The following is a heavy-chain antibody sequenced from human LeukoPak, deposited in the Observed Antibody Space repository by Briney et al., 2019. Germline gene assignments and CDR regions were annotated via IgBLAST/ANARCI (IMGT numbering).Heavy chain of an antibody. D-gene: IGHD1-26*01. J-gene: IGHJ4*02. CDR2: IKQDGSEK. CDR1: GFTFSSYW. V-gene: IGHV3-7*01. CDR3: ARDRGHSGSYYVLLDY. Sequence: GGSLRLSCAASGFTFSSYWMSWARQAPGKGLEWVANIKQDGSEKYYVDSVKGRFTISRDNAKNSLYLQMNSLRAEDTAVYYCARDRGHSGSYYVLLDYWGQGTLVTVSS.